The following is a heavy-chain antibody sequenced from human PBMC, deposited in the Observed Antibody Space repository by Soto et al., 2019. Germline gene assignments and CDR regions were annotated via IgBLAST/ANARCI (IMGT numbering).Heavy chain of an antibody. J-gene: IGHJ6*02. CDR3: AILDYGCNSDYYSYGMDV. D-gene: IGHD4-17*01. Sequence: EVQLVQSGAEVKNPGESLKISCKGSGYSFASYWLGWVRQMPGKGLEWMGIIYPCDSDTRYSPSFQGQVTISADKSISTAYLQWTSLKASDTAMYYCAILDYGCNSDYYSYGMDVWGQGTTVTVSS. V-gene: IGHV5-51*03. CDR2: IYPCDSDT. CDR1: GYSFASYW.